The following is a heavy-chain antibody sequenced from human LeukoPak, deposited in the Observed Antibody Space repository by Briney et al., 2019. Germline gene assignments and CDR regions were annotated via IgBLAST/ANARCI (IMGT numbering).Heavy chain of an antibody. V-gene: IGHV1-2*02. D-gene: IGHD6-19*01. J-gene: IGHJ4*02. CDR2: INPNSRGT. Sequence: GASVKVSCKASGYTFTGYYIHWVRQAPGQGLEWMGWINPNSRGTNYAQRFQGRVTMTRDTSISTAYMELSRLRSDDTAVYYCARVVHGWYYFDYWGQGTLVTVSS. CDR3: ARVVHGWYYFDY. CDR1: GYTFTGYY.